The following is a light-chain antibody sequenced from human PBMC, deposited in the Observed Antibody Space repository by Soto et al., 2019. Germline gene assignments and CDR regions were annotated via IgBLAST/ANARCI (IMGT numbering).Light chain of an antibody. CDR1: QSVSSNY. CDR3: QQYGSSPRT. J-gene: IGKJ1*01. Sequence: EIVLTQSPGTLSLSPGERATLSCRASQSVSSNYLAWYQRKPGQAPSLLIYGASSRATGIPDRFSGSGSGTDFTLTISRLEPEDFAVYYCQQYGSSPRTFGQGTKVEIK. CDR2: GAS. V-gene: IGKV3-20*01.